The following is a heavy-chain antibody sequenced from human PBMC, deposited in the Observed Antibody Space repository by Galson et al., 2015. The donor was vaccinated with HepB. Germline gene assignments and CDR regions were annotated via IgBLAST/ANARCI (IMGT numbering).Heavy chain of an antibody. CDR1: GFTFSSYA. V-gene: IGHV3-23*01. J-gene: IGHJ6*02. Sequence: SLRLSCAASGFTFSSYAMSWVRQAPGKGLEWVSAISGSGGSTYYADSVKGRFTIPRDNSKNTLYLQMNSLRAEDTAVYYCAKGGPILWWRPEYYYYYGMDVWGQGTTVTVS. D-gene: IGHD2-21*01. CDR3: AKGGPILWWRPEYYYYYGMDV. CDR2: ISGSGGST.